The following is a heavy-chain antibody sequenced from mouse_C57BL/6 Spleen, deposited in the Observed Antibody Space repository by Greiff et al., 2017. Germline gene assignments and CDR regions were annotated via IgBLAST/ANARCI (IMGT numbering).Heavy chain of an antibody. J-gene: IGHJ4*01. D-gene: IGHD2-1*01. CDR3: ARRGNYPYAMDY. CDR2: IDPSDSYT. Sequence: QVQLQQPGAELVMPGASVKLSCKASGYTFTSYWMHWVKQRPGQGLEWIGEIDPSDSYTNYNQKFNGKSTLTVDKSSSTAYMQLSSLTSEDSAVYYCARRGNYPYAMDYWGQGTSVTVSS. V-gene: IGHV1-69*01. CDR1: GYTFTSYW.